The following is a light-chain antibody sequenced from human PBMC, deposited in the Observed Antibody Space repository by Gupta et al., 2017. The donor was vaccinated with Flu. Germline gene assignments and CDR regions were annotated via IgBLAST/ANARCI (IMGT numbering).Light chain of an antibody. CDR1: QSISNY. V-gene: IGKV1-39*01. Sequence: DIQMTQSPSSLSASVGDRVTITCRASQSISNYLNWYQQKPGKAPNLLIYAASGLKSGVPSRFSGSRSGTDFTLTISSLQPEDFATYYCQQSDSTPPTFGQGTKLEIK. J-gene: IGKJ2*01. CDR3: QQSDSTPPT. CDR2: AAS.